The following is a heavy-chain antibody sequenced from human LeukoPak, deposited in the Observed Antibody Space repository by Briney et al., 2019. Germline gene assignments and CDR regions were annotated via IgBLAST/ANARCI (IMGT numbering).Heavy chain of an antibody. CDR3: AKGPSYGSGSYYNPNWFDL. Sequence: PGASLRLSCAASGFTFSSYAMSWVRQAPGKGLQWVSTISGSGGSTYYADSVKGRFTISRDNSKNTLYLQMNSLGAEDTAVYYCAKGPSYGSGSYYNPNWFDLWGQGTLVTVSS. V-gene: IGHV3-23*01. D-gene: IGHD3-10*01. J-gene: IGHJ5*02. CDR2: ISGSGGST. CDR1: GFTFSSYA.